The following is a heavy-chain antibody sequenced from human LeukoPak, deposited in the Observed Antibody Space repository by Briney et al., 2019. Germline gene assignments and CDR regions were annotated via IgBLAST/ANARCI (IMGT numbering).Heavy chain of an antibody. D-gene: IGHD6-19*01. CDR2: IYSGGST. CDR1: GFTVSSNY. J-gene: IGHJ6*03. V-gene: IGHV3-53*01. Sequence: GGSLRLSCAASGFTVSSNYMSWVRQAPGKGLEWVSVIYSGGSTYYADSVKGRFTISRDNSKNTLYLQMNSLRAEDTAVYYCARDGTLYSSGPDYYMDVWGKGTTVTVSS. CDR3: ARDGTLYSSGPDYYMDV.